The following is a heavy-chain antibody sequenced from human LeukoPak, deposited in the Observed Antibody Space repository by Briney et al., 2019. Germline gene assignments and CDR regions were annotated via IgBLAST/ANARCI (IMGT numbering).Heavy chain of an antibody. CDR3: ASRLGAYGSGSYS. V-gene: IGHV4-31*03. CDR2: IYYSGST. Sequence: SETLSLTCTVSGGSISSGGYYWSWIRQHPGTGLEWIGYIYYSGSTYYNPSLKSRVTISVDTPKNQFSLKLSSVTAADTAVYYCASRLGAYGSGSYSWGRGTLVTVSS. J-gene: IGHJ4*02. CDR1: GGSISSGGYY. D-gene: IGHD3-10*01.